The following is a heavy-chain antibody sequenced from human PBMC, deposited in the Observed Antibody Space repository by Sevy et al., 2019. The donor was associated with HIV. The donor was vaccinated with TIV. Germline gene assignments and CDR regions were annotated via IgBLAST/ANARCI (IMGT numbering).Heavy chain of an antibody. CDR2: ISYDGSNK. J-gene: IGHJ5*02. D-gene: IGHD5-12*01. Sequence: GGSLRLSCAASGFTFSSYAMHWVRQAPGKGLEWVAVISYDGSNKYYADSVKGRFTISRDNSKNTLYLQMNSLRAEDTAVYYCAREGRGYEGFSCAYNWLDAWGQGTLVTVSS. CDR3: AREGRGYEGFSCAYNWLDA. CDR1: GFTFSSYA. V-gene: IGHV3-30-3*01.